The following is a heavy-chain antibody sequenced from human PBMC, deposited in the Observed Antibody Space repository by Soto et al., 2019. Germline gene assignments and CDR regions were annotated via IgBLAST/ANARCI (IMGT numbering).Heavy chain of an antibody. CDR3: ATVSSSWYAGFFYL. Sequence: EVQLLESGGGLVQPGGSLRLSCTASGVTFSSHAMTWVRQAPGKGLEWVSGLSDSGGSTYYADSVKGRFTISRDNSMNTLYLHMNTLRAEDTAVYYCATVSSSWYAGFFYLWGQGTLVTVSS. CDR2: LSDSGGST. V-gene: IGHV3-23*01. J-gene: IGHJ5*02. CDR1: GVTFSSHA. D-gene: IGHD6-13*01.